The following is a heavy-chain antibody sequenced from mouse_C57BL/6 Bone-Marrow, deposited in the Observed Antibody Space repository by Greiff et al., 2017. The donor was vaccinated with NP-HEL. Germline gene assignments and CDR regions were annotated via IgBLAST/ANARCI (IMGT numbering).Heavy chain of an antibody. V-gene: IGHV5-6*01. Sequence: EVPVVESGGDLVKPGGSLKLSCAASGFTFSSYGMSWVRQTPDKRLEWVATISSGGSYTYYPDSVKGRFTISRDNAKNTLYLQMSSLKAEDTAMYYCARHRGVDAMDYWGQGTSVTVSS. D-gene: IGHD1-1*02. CDR1: GFTFSSYG. CDR3: ARHRGVDAMDY. J-gene: IGHJ4*01. CDR2: ISSGGSYT.